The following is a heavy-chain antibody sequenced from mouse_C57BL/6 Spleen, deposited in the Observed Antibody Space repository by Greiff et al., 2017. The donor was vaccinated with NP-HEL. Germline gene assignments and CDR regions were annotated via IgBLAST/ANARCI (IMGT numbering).Heavy chain of an antibody. CDR1: GYAFSSYW. CDR3: ARMGITTDYYDY. V-gene: IGHV1-80*01. Sequence: VQLQQSGAELVKPGASVKISCKASGYAFSSYWMNWVKQRPGKGLEWIGQIYPGDGDTHYNRKFKGKATLTADKSSSTAYMQLSSLTSDDAAVYFGARMGITTDYYDYWGQGTTLTVSS. CDR2: IYPGDGDT. D-gene: IGHD1-1*01. J-gene: IGHJ2*01.